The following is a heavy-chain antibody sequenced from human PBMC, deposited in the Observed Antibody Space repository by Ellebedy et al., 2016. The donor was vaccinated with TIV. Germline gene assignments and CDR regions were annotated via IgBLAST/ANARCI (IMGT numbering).Heavy chain of an antibody. D-gene: IGHD3-10*01. V-gene: IGHV3-21*01. CDR1: GFIFSHYS. Sequence: GESLKISCAASGFIFSHYSMNWVRQAPGKGLEWVSYISRSSSNTYYGDSAKGRFTISRDDAKNSLYLQMNNLRAEDTAVYYCAGDWQTSGSGSYHIDSWGQGTLVTVSS. CDR3: AGDWQTSGSGSYHIDS. J-gene: IGHJ4*02. CDR2: ISRSSSNT.